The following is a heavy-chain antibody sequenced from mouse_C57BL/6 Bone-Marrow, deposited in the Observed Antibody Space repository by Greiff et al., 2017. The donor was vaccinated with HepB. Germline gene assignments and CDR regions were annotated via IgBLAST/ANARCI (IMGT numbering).Heavy chain of an antibody. Sequence: ESGAELVRPGASVTLSCKASGYTFTDYEMHWVKQTPVHGLEWIGAIDPETGGTAYNQKFKGKAILTADKSSSTAYMELRSLTSEDSAVYYCTREITTASYYFDYWGQGTTLTVSS. V-gene: IGHV1-15*01. D-gene: IGHD1-2*01. CDR3: TREITTASYYFDY. CDR1: GYTFTDYE. CDR2: IDPETGGT. J-gene: IGHJ2*01.